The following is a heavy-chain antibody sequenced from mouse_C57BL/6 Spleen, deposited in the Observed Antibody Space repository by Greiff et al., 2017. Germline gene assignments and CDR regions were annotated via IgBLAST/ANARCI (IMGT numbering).Heavy chain of an antibody. CDR3: AREMVLYAMDY. D-gene: IGHD2-3*01. CDR2: IYPGSGST. V-gene: IGHV1-55*01. J-gene: IGHJ4*01. Sequence: QVQLQQPGAELVKPGASVKLSCKASGYTFTSYWMHWVKQRPGRGLEWIGDIYPGSGSTNYNEKFKSKATLTVDPSSRTAYMQLSSLTSEDSAVYYCAREMVLYAMDYWGQGTSVTVSS. CDR1: GYTFTSYW.